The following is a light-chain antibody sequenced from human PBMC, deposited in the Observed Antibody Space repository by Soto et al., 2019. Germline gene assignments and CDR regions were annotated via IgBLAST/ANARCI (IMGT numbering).Light chain of an antibody. J-gene: IGKJ1*01. Sequence: IQMTQSPSPLSASVGDRVTTTCQASQSLSRYLTWYQKKPGKAPKLLIYGASNLQSGVPSRFSGSGSGTDFTLTISSLQAEDVATYYCQQSYRTPWTFGQGTKVDIK. V-gene: IGKV1-39*01. CDR2: GAS. CDR1: QSLSRY. CDR3: QQSYRTPWT.